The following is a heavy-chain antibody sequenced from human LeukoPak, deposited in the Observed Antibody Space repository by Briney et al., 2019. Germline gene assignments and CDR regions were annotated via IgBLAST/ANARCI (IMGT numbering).Heavy chain of an antibody. CDR1: GSTFSRYW. Sequence: PGGSLRLSCAASGSTFSRYWMDWVRQAPGKGLVWVSRVKSDGSDTIYADSVKGRFTISRDNAKNTLYLQMDSLRAEDTAVYYCARVPSYGSGSYILYYYYYMDVWGKGTTVTVSS. CDR2: VKSDGSDT. CDR3: ARVPSYGSGSYILYYYYYMDV. V-gene: IGHV3-74*01. D-gene: IGHD3-10*01. J-gene: IGHJ6*03.